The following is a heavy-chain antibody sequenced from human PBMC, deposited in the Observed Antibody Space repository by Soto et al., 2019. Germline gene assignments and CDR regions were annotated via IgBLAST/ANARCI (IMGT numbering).Heavy chain of an antibody. D-gene: IGHD3-3*01. Sequence: PVGALRLSCAASGFIFSDYYMTWIRQAPGKGLEWLSCSSNRDRSTYYADSVKDRFVVSKDNAKNLVYLQMNSLRAEDTAVYFCARAWKIEKFGVISMSKGLDVWGQGTTVTVSS. CDR1: GFIFSDYY. CDR2: SSNRDRST. CDR3: ARAWKIEKFGVISMSKGLDV. J-gene: IGHJ6*02. V-gene: IGHV3-11*01.